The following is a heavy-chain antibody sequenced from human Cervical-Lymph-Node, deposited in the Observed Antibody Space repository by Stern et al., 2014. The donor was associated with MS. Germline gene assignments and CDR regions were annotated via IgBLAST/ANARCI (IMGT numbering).Heavy chain of an antibody. CDR2: TNPNSGDS. V-gene: IGHV1-2*06. J-gene: IGHJ4*02. CDR3: ARERGRAGPAMADY. Sequence: VQLVESGAEVKKPGASVGISCKAAGYSFTGNYIHWLRQAPGQGLEWMGRTNPNSGDSNYALKFQGRFTMTRDTSITTAYMNLNRLGFDDTAVYYCARERGRAGPAMADYWGQGTLVTVSS. CDR1: GYSFTGNY. D-gene: IGHD5-18*01.